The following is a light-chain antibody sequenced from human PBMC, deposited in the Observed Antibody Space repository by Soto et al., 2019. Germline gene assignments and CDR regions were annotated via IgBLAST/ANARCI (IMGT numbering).Light chain of an antibody. CDR1: QSVSSN. CDR2: GAS. CDR3: QQYNNWPRT. J-gene: IGKJ1*01. Sequence: EIVMTQSPATLSVSPGERATLSCRASQSVSSNLAWYQQKPGQAPNLLIYGASTRASGIPARFSGSGSGTDFTLTISSLQSEDFAVYYCQQYNNWPRTFAQGTKVEIK. V-gene: IGKV3-15*01.